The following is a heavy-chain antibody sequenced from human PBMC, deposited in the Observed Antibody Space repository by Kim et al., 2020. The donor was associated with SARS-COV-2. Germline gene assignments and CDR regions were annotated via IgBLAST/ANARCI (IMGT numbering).Heavy chain of an antibody. CDR2: FDPEDGET. CDR3: ATASLFGTTLNWFDP. J-gene: IGHJ5*02. CDR1: GYTLTELS. V-gene: IGHV1-24*01. Sequence: ASVKVSCKVSGYTLTELSMHWVRQAPGKGLEWMGGFDPEDGETIYAQKFQGRVTMTEDTSTDTAYMELSSLRSEDTAVYYCATASLFGTTLNWFDPWGQGTLVTVSS. D-gene: IGHD1-7*01.